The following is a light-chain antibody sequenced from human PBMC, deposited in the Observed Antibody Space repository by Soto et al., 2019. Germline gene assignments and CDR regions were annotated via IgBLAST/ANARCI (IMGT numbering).Light chain of an antibody. CDR2: GAS. J-gene: IGKJ1*01. CDR1: QSVSSSY. Sequence: EIVLTQSPGTLSLSPGERATLSCRASQSVSSSYLAWYQQKPGQGPRLLIYGASSRATGIPDRFSGSGSGTDFTLTISRLEPEDFAVYYCQHYRSSPRTFGQGTKVEIK. CDR3: QHYRSSPRT. V-gene: IGKV3-20*01.